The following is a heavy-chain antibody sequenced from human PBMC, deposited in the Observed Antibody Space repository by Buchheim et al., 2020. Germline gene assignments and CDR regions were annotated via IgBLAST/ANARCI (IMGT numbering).Heavy chain of an antibody. CDR3: AKDFKGWDRYYDFWSGYLTRYYYYYYGMDV. CDR1: GFTFSSYG. CDR2: ISYDGSNK. V-gene: IGHV3-30*18. D-gene: IGHD3-3*01. Sequence: QVQLVESGGGVVQPGRSLRLSCAASGFTFSSYGMHWVRQAPGKGLEWVAVISYDGSNKYYADSVKGRFTISRDNSKNTLYLQMNSLRAEDTAVYYCAKDFKGWDRYYDFWSGYLTRYYYYYYGMDVWGQGTT. J-gene: IGHJ6*02.